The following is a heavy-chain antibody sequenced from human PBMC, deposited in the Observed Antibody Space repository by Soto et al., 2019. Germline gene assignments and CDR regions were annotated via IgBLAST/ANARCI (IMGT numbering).Heavy chain of an antibody. CDR1: GYTLTELS. Sequence: ASVKVSCKVSGYTLTELSMHWVRQAPGKGLEWMGGFDPEDGETIYAQKFQGRVTMTEDTSTDTAYMELSSLRSEDTAVYYCATADVVVVAATDYYYYMDVRGKGTTVTVSS. D-gene: IGHD2-15*01. CDR2: FDPEDGET. J-gene: IGHJ6*03. CDR3: ATADVVVVAATDYYYYMDV. V-gene: IGHV1-24*01.